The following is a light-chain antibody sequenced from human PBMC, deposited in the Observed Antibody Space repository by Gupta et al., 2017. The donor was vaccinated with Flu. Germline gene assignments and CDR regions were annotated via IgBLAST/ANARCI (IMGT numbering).Light chain of an antibody. Sequence: PSFLSASVGDRVTITCRASQSISSNLAWYHQKPGKAPKLLIHTASTGQSGVPSRFSGSGSGTEFTLTISSLQPEDFAAYYCQQRHSCPLTFGEGTQLEIK. V-gene: IGKV1-9*01. CDR1: QSISSN. J-gene: IGKJ5*01. CDR2: TAS. CDR3: QQRHSCPLT.